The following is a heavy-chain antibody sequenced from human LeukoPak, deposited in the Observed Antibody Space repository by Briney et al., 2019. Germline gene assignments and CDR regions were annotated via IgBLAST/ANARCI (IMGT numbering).Heavy chain of an antibody. CDR1: GGSISSVGSS. V-gene: IGHV4-30-2*01. CDR2: IYHSGSS. J-gene: IGHJ4*02. CDR3: ARHPFSSPFDY. Sequence: PSETLSLTCAVSGGSISSVGSSWSWIRQPPGKGLEWIGYIYHSGSSDYNPSLKSRATISLDTSKNQFSLKLTSVTAADTAVYFCARHPFSSPFDYWGQGTLVTVSS.